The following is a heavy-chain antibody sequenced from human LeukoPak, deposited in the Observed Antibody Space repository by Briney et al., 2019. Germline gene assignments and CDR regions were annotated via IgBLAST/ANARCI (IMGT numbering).Heavy chain of an antibody. CDR2: INPSGGST. CDR1: GYTFTSYY. CDR3: ARKSRITRIRGDDAFDI. Sequence: ASVKVSCKASGYTFTSYYMHWVRQAPGQGLEWMGIINPSGGSTSYAQKFQGRVTLTTDTSTSTAFMELRSLRYDDTAVYYCARKSRITRIRGDDAFDIWGQGTMVTVSS. V-gene: IGHV1-46*01. D-gene: IGHD3-10*01. J-gene: IGHJ3*02.